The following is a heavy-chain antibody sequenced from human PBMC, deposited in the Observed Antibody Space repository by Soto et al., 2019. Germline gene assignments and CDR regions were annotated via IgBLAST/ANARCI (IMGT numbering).Heavy chain of an antibody. Sequence: SETLSLTCTVSGGSISSYYWSWIRQPAGKGLEWIGRIYTSGSTNYNPSLRSRVTMSVDTSKNQFSLKLSSVTAADTAVYYCVWTPPHYYYGMDVWGQGTTVTVSS. V-gene: IGHV4-4*07. CDR2: IYTSGST. CDR1: GGSISSYY. CDR3: VWTPPHYYYGMDV. D-gene: IGHD3-3*01. J-gene: IGHJ6*02.